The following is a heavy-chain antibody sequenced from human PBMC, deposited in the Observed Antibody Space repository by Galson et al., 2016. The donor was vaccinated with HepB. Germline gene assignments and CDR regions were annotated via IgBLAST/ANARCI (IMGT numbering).Heavy chain of an antibody. V-gene: IGHV3-13*01. CDR1: GFTFSRYD. CDR2: IGTAGDT. CDR3: ARDGGGTGGYYYYAMYV. J-gene: IGHJ6*02. D-gene: IGHD1-14*01. Sequence: SLRLSCAASGFTFSRYDMHWVRHVTGKGLEWVSAIGTAGDTYYPGSVKGRFTISRENAKNSLYLQRNSLRDEDTAVYYCARDGGGTGGYYYYAMYVWGQGTTVTVSS.